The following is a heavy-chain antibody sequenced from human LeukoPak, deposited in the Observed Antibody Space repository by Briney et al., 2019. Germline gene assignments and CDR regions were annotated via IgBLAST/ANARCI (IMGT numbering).Heavy chain of an antibody. V-gene: IGHV1-8*01. CDR1: GYTFTSYD. CDR3: ARGLARTSMVTRGGVRFDY. D-gene: IGHD5-18*01. J-gene: IGHJ4*02. Sequence: ASVKVSCKASGYTFTSYDINWVRQATVQGLEWMGWMNPNSGNTGYAQKFQGRGTMTRNTSISTAYMELSSLRSEDTAVYYCARGLARTSMVTRGGVRFDYWGQGTLVTVSS. CDR2: MNPNSGNT.